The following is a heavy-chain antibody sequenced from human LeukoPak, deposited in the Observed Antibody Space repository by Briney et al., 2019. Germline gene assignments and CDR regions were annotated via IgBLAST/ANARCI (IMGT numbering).Heavy chain of an antibody. CDR1: GGSISSYY. V-gene: IGHV4-59*01. Sequence: SETLSLTCTVSGGSISSYYWSWIRQPPGKGLEWIGYIYYSGSTNYNPSLKSRVTISVDTSKNQFSLKLSSVTAADTAVYYCARSPEMYYYDSSGYRLDAFDIWGQGTMVTVSS. J-gene: IGHJ3*02. D-gene: IGHD3-22*01. CDR2: IYYSGST. CDR3: ARSPEMYYYDSSGYRLDAFDI.